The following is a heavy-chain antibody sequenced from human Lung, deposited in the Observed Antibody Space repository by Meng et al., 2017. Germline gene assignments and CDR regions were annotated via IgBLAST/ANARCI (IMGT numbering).Heavy chain of an antibody. J-gene: IGHJ4*02. V-gene: IGHV1-2*06. D-gene: IGHD6-13*01. Sequence: VQLVRSGAEVKKPGASWKFACNLSGYNFPAYWLHWVRRAPGQGLEWMGRIDPKSGDTHYAQRFQGRVTMTGDTSISTAYMELSGLRSDDTAMYYCARDEDISAAGKLFGDYWGQGTLVTVSS. CDR1: GYNFPAYW. CDR3: ARDEDISAAGKLFGDY. CDR2: IDPKSGDT.